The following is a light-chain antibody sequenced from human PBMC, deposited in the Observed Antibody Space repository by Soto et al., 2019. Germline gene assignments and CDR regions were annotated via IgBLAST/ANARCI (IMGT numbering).Light chain of an antibody. Sequence: IRMTQSPSSLSASTGDRVTITCRASQGISSYLNWYQQKPGKAPKLLIYAASSLQSGVPSRFSGSGSGTDFTLTISSLQPEDFATYYCQQANSFPLTFGGGTKVDIK. V-gene: IGKV1-12*01. CDR3: QQANSFPLT. J-gene: IGKJ4*01. CDR2: AAS. CDR1: QGISSY.